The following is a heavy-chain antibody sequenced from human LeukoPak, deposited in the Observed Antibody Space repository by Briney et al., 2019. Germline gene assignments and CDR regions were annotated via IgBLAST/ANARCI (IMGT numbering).Heavy chain of an antibody. D-gene: IGHD2-21*01. CDR2: INRSGST. CDR3: AREHKVDYFDY. J-gene: IGHJ4*02. V-gene: IGHV4-34*01. CDR1: GESFSGYY. Sequence: SETLSLTCAVHGESFSGYYWSWIRQPPAKGLEWIGEINRSGSTNYNPSLKSRVSISVDTSKNQFSLKLSSVTAADTAVYYWAREHKVDYFDYWGQGTLVTVCS.